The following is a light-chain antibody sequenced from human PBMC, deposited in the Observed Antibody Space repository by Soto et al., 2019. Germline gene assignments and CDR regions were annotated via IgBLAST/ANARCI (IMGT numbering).Light chain of an antibody. Sequence: EVVLTQSPATLSLFRGGRATLSCRASPGLGNKNLAWYQQKPVQAPRLLIFDASSRATGIPDRFSGSGSGTDFSLTTTRPQHADATLSFCQPYVFSWTFRHPTQV. V-gene: IGKV3-20*01. J-gene: IGKJ1*01. CDR3: QPYVFSWT. CDR1: PGLGNKN. CDR2: DAS.